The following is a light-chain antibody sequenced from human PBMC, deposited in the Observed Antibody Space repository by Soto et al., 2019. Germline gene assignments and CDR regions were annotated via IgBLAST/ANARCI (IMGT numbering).Light chain of an antibody. V-gene: IGKV3-15*01. CDR2: GAS. J-gene: IGKJ2*02. CDR3: QQYSNWPSGT. CDR1: QSISSN. Sequence: EIVMTQSPATLSVSPGERATLSCRASQSISSNLAWYQQKPGQPPRLLIYGASTRATGVPARFSGSGSGTDFTLTISSLQSEDFAVYSCQQYSNWPSGTFGQGTKLEIK.